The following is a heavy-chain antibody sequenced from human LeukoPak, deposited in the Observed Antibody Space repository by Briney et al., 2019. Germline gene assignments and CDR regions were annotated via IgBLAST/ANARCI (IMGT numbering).Heavy chain of an antibody. J-gene: IGHJ6*03. Sequence: ASVKASCKASGYTFTSYDINWVRQATGQGLEWMGWMNPNSGNTGYAQKFQGRVTMTRNTSISTAYMELSSLRSEDTAVYYCARTYYYGSGSRYYYYYYMDVWGKGTTVTVSS. V-gene: IGHV1-8*01. D-gene: IGHD3-10*01. CDR3: ARTYYYGSGSRYYYYYYMDV. CDR1: GYTFTSYD. CDR2: MNPNSGNT.